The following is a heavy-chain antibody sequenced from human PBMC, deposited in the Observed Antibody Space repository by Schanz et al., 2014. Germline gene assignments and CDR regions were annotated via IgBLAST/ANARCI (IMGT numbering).Heavy chain of an antibody. CDR1: GGTFSSYS. CDR3: ARQGIGYQHGRYYYYMDV. V-gene: IGHV1-69*02. J-gene: IGHJ6*03. CDR2: IIPILGIA. Sequence: QVQLVQSGAEVKKPGSSVKVSCKASGGTFSSYSISWVRQAPGQGLEWMGRIIPILGIANYAQKFQGRVTNTADKSTSTAYMDLSSLRPEDTAVYYCARQGIGYQHGRYYYYMDVWGRGTTVTVSS. D-gene: IGHD2-2*01.